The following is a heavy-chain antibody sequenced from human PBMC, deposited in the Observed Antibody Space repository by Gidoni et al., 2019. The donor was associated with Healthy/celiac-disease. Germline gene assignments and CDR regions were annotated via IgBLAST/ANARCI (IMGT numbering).Heavy chain of an antibody. CDR1: GFTFGSYS. CDR3: ARVRAGAGKRPPGY. J-gene: IGHJ4*02. CDR2: ISSSSSYI. V-gene: IGHV3-21*01. D-gene: IGHD6-19*01. Sequence: EVQLVESGGGLVKPGGSLRLSCAASGFTFGSYSMNWVRQAPGKGLEWVSSISSSSSYIYYADSVKGRFTISRDNAKNSLYLQMNSLRAEDTAVYYCARVRAGAGKRPPGYWGQGTLVTVSS.